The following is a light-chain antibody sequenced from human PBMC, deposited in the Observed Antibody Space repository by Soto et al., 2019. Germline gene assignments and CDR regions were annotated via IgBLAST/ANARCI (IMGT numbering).Light chain of an antibody. CDR3: PLRSHCTAC. CDR2: DAS. Sequence: EIVLTQSPATLSLSPGERATLSCRASQSVSSYLAWYQQKPGQAPRLLIYDASNRATDIPARFSGSGSGTVFTLTISIIVTRDFGVYILPLRSHCTACFGGGTKVEIK. CDR1: QSVSSY. J-gene: IGKJ4*01. V-gene: IGKV3-11*01.